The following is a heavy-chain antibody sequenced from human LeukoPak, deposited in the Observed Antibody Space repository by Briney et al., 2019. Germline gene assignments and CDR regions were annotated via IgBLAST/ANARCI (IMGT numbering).Heavy chain of an antibody. D-gene: IGHD2-8*01. V-gene: IGHV4-39*07. CDR3: ARGPDVLDY. CDR1: GDSISSSSHY. CDR2: ISYGGGA. J-gene: IGHJ4*02. Sequence: SETLSLTCTVSGDSISSSSHYWGWIRQPPGKGLEWIAIISYGGGAFYNPSLKSRVTISVDTSKNQFSLKLSSVTAADTAVYYCARGPDVLDYWGQGTLVTVSS.